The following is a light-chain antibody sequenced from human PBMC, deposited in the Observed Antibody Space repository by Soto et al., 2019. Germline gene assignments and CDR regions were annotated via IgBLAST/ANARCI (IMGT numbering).Light chain of an antibody. V-gene: IGKV1-5*02. CDR1: QSISDW. Sequence: DLQMTPYASTLSASVGDRVIIVFRASQSISDWLAWYQQKPGQAPELLISDASTLATGVPSRFSGRGSGTEFTLTFHSLQTDDFATYFCQEYNTCAFAPGTKVDIK. J-gene: IGKJ2*01. CDR2: DAS. CDR3: QEYNTCA.